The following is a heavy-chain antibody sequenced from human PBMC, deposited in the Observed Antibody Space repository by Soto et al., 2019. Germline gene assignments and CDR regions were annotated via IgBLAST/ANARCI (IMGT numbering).Heavy chain of an antibody. J-gene: IGHJ4*02. D-gene: IGHD3-16*02. Sequence: ASVKVSCKASGGTFSSYAISWVRQAPGQGLEWMGGIIPIFGTANYAQKFQGRVTITADESTSTAYMELSSLRSEDTAVYYCARDRAPNPSGVIGELDYWGQGTLVTVSS. V-gene: IGHV1-69*13. CDR1: GGTFSSYA. CDR2: IIPIFGTA. CDR3: ARDRAPNPSGVIGELDY.